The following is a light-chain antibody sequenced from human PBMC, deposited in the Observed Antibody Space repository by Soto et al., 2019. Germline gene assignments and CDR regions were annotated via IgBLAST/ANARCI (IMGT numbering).Light chain of an antibody. CDR1: NIGTES. V-gene: IGLV3-21*04. Sequence: SYELTQPPSVSVAPGKTATITCESDNIGTESVPWYQVKSGRAPVLVINFDDERPSGIPERFSGSNAGNTATLTISRAEAGDEADYYCQVWDSNTEHTRVFGGGTKVTVL. J-gene: IGLJ2*01. CDR3: QVWDSNTEHTRV. CDR2: FDD.